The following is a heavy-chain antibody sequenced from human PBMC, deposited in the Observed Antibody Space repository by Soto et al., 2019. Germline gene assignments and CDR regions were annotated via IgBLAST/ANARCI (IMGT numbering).Heavy chain of an antibody. J-gene: IGHJ4*02. CDR3: ARGINWDHPYFDY. Sequence: ASVKVSCKASGYTFTGYYMHWVRQAPGQGLEWMGWINPNSGGTNYAQKFQGWVTMTRDTSISTAYMELSRLRSDDTAVYYWARGINWDHPYFDYWGQGPLVTVSS. CDR2: INPNSGGT. D-gene: IGHD7-27*01. CDR1: GYTFTGYY. V-gene: IGHV1-2*04.